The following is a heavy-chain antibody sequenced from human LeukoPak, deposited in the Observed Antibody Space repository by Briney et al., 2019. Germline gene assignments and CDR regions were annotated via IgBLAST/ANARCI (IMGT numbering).Heavy chain of an antibody. D-gene: IGHD5-18*01. V-gene: IGHV4-34*01. J-gene: IGHJ4*02. CDR3: ARGYRYGYFFDY. Sequence: SETLSLTCAVYGGSFSGYYWSWIRQPPGKGLEWIGEINHSGSTNYNPSLKSRVTISVDTSKNQFSLKLSSVTAADTAVYYCARGYRYGYFFDYWGQGTLVTVSS. CDR2: INHSGST. CDR1: GGSFSGYY.